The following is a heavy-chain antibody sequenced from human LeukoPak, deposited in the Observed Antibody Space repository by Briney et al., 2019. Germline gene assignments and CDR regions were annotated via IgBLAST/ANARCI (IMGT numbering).Heavy chain of an antibody. D-gene: IGHD1-14*01. V-gene: IGHV4-4*07. Sequence: SETLSLTCTVPGGSINTYYVSWIRQPAGKGLEWIGRIYTSGSTNYNPSLKSRVTMSVDTSKSQFSLKHPSIRPADTALYYCARGGVTDPFDFWGQGTLVTVSS. CDR3: ARGGVTDPFDF. CDR1: GGSINTYY. CDR2: IYTSGST. J-gene: IGHJ4*02.